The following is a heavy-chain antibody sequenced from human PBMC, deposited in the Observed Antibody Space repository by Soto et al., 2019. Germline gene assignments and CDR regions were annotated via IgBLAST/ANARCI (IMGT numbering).Heavy chain of an antibody. J-gene: IGHJ5*02. Sequence: ASVKVSCKASGGTFSSYAISWVRQAPGQGLEWMGGIIPIFGTANYAQKFQGRVTITADESTSTAYMELSSLRSEDTAVYYCARDFPMEITMVRGGEPNWFDPWGQGTLVTVSS. CDR3: ARDFPMEITMVRGGEPNWFDP. CDR2: IIPIFGTA. D-gene: IGHD3-10*01. V-gene: IGHV1-69*13. CDR1: GGTFSSYA.